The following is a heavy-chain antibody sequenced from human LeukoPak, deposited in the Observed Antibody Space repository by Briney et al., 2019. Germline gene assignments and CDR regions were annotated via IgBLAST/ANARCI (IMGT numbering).Heavy chain of an antibody. CDR1: GYSISSGYY. D-gene: IGHD6-13*01. V-gene: IGHV4-38-2*02. Sequence: PETLSLTCTVSGYSISSGYYWGWIRQPPGKGLEWIGSIYHSGSTYYNPSLKSRVTISVDTSKNQFSLKLSSVTAADTAVYYCARGGNYDYYYMDVWGKGTTVTVSS. CDR2: IYHSGST. J-gene: IGHJ6*03. CDR3: ARGGNYDYYYMDV.